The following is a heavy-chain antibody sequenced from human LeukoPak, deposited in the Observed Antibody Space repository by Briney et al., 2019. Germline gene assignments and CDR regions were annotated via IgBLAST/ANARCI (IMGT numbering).Heavy chain of an antibody. V-gene: IGHV1-46*01. J-gene: IGHJ6*03. D-gene: IGHD5-12*01. Sequence: ASVKVSCKASGYTFTSYYMHWVRQAPGQGLEWMGIINPSGGSTSYAQKFQGRVTMTRDMSTSTVYTELSSLRSEDTAVYYCATQGLRRGYYYYYMDVWGKGTTVTVSS. CDR2: INPSGGST. CDR3: ATQGLRRGYYYYYMDV. CDR1: GYTFTSYY.